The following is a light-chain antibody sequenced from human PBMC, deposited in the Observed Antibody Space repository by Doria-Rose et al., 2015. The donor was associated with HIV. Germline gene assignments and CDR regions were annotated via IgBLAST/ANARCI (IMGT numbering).Light chain of an antibody. Sequence: TQSPESLGMSLGERATFNCKSNQSLPYTSQNYLAWYQQKPGQPPKLLIYWASTRQSGVPARFSGSWSGTDFTLTISSLEAEDVAVYYCQQYYDTPSFGPGTTVDSK. CDR1: QSLPYTSQNY. CDR3: QQYYDTPS. CDR2: WAS. V-gene: IGKV4-1*01. J-gene: IGKJ3*01.